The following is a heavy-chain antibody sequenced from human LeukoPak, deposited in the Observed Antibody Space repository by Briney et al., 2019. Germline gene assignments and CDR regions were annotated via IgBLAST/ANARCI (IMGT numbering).Heavy chain of an antibody. V-gene: IGHV4-59*01. D-gene: IGHD2-2*01. CDR2: IYYSGST. CDR3: ARDCSSTSCYGTFDY. Sequence: SETLSLTCTVSGGSISSYYWSWIRQPPAKELEWIGYIYYSGSTNYNPSLKSRVTISVDTSKNQFSLKLSSVTAADTAVYYCARDCSSTSCYGTFDYWGQGTLVTVSS. J-gene: IGHJ4*02. CDR1: GGSISSYY.